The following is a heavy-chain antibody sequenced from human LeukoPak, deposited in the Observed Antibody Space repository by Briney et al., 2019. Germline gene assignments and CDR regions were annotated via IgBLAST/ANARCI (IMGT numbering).Heavy chain of an antibody. CDR1: GGSISSNNYY. D-gene: IGHD4-17*01. V-gene: IGHV4-39*07. J-gene: IGHJ3*01. CDR3: AREGGYGDYIHASDV. Sequence: SETLSLTCTVSGGSISSNNYYWGWIRQPPGKGLEWIGSISYSGSTYYNPSLKSRVTISVGTSRNQFSLKLTSMTAADTAIYYCAREGGYGDYIHASDVWGQGTMVTVSS. CDR2: ISYSGST.